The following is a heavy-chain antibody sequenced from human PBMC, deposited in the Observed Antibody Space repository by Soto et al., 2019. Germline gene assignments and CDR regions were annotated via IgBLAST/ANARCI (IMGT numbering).Heavy chain of an antibody. CDR2: NIPIFGTA. CDR1: GGTFSNLV. CDR3: ARALRLVGETTYEHYLCY. D-gene: IGHD3-3*01. Sequence: QVQLGQSGADEKEPGASVNVSCQASGGTFSNLVISWVLQAPGQRREWMVGNIPIFGTANHAQKFHGRVTLSAEESMRTEYMELTRRSSEETAVYYLARALRLVGETTYEHYLCYCAQGPLVTLAS. J-gene: IGHJ4*02. V-gene: IGHV1-69*01.